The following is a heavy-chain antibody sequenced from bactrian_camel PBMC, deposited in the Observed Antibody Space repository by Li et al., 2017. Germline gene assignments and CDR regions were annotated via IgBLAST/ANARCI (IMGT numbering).Heavy chain of an antibody. D-gene: IGHD5*01. CDR2: ILSDGSKL. V-gene: IGHV3S5*01. Sequence: QLVESGGALVQPGGSLTLSCTASGFTFENWYMAWVRQAPGKGLEWVSSILSDGSKLFYTDNVKGRFTISRDNAKNTLYLQMNNLKSEVTALYYCVSGPLGWASYQYWGQGTQVTVS. CDR3: VSGPLGWASYQY. J-gene: IGHJ4*01. CDR1: GFTFENWY.